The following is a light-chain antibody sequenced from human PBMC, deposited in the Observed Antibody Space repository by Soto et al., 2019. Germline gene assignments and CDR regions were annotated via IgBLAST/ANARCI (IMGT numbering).Light chain of an antibody. V-gene: IGKV3-15*01. CDR3: QQYNNWPPSRRT. Sequence: EIVMTQSPSTLSVSPGEKATLSCRASQIVSSNLAWYQQKPGQAPRLLIHGASTRATGIPARFSGSGSGTEFTLTISSLQSEDFAVYYCQQYNNWPPSRRTFGGGTKVDIK. CDR1: QIVSSN. CDR2: GAS. J-gene: IGKJ4*01.